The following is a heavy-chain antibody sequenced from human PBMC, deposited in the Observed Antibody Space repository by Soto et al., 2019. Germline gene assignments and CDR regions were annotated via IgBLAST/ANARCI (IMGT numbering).Heavy chain of an antibody. CDR2: IIPIFGTA. V-gene: IGHV1-69*06. CDR1: GGTFSSYA. CDR3: ARFLVVPAAVRYFDL. J-gene: IGHJ2*01. Sequence: ASVKVSCKASGGTFSSYAISWVRQAPGQGLEWMGGIIPIFGTANYAQKFQGRVTITADKSTSTAYMELSSLRSEDTAVYYCARFLVVPAAVRYFDLWGRGTLVTLSS. D-gene: IGHD2-2*01.